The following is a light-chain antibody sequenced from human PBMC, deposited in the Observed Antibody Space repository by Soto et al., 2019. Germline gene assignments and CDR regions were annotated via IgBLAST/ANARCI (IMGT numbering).Light chain of an antibody. CDR1: QSVSSSY. Sequence: EIVLTQSPGPLSLSPGERATLSCRASQSVSSSYLVWYQQKPGQAPRLLIYGTSSRATGIPDRFSGSGSWTDFTLTNSRLEPEDFAVYHCQQHFSSQGYTYGPGSKLE. J-gene: IGKJ2*01. CDR2: GTS. CDR3: QQHFSSQGYT. V-gene: IGKV3-20*01.